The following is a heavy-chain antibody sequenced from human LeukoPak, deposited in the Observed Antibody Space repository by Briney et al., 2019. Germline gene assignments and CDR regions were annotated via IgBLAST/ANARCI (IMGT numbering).Heavy chain of an antibody. CDR2: INPSGGST. D-gene: IGHD3-10*01. CDR3: ARGGYYGSGSYYSYYYYGMDV. V-gene: IGHV1-46*01. Sequence: WASVKVSCKASGYTFTSYYMHWVRQAPGQGLEWMGIINPSGGSTSYAQKFQGRVTMTRDTSTSTVYMELSSLRSEDTAVYYCARGGYYGSGSYYSYYYYGMDVWGQGTTVTVSS. J-gene: IGHJ6*02. CDR1: GYTFTSYY.